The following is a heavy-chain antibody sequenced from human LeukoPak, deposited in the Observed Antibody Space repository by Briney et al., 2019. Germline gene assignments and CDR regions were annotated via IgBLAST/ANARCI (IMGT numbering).Heavy chain of an antibody. CDR3: ARSGYSSGWYRYYFDY. CDR1: GYTFTGYY. V-gene: IGHV1-2*02. J-gene: IGHJ4*02. Sequence: GASVKVTCKASGYTFTGYYMHWVRQAPGQGIEWMGWINPNSGGTNYAQKFQGRVTMTRDTSISTAYMELSRLRSDDTAVYYCARSGYSSGWYRYYFDYWGQGTLVTVSS. CDR2: INPNSGGT. D-gene: IGHD6-19*01.